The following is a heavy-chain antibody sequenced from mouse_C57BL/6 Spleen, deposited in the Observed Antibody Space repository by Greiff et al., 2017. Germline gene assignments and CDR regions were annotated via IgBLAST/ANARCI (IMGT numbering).Heavy chain of an antibody. CDR1: GYAFSSYW. CDR2: IYPGDGDT. V-gene: IGHV1-80*01. D-gene: IGHD6-1*01. CDR3: ARRRASTLDY. Sequence: VHLVESGAELVKPGASVKISCKASGYAFSSYWMNWVKQRPGKGLAWIGQIYPGDGDTNYNGKFKGKATLTADKSSSTAYMQLSSLTSEDAAVYFCARRRASTLDYWGQGTSVTVSS. J-gene: IGHJ4*01.